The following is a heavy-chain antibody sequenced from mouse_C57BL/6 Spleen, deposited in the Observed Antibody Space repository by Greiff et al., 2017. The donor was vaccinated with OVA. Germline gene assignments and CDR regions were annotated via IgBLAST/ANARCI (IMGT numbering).Heavy chain of an antibody. Sequence: VLLKESGPGLVKPSQSLSLTCSVTGYSITSGYYWNWIRQFPGNKLEWMGFLSNDGSNNYNPSLKNRISITRDTSKNQVFLQLNRVTTEDTATYASASDYYGSSGMDYWGQGTSVTVSS. V-gene: IGHV3-6*01. CDR2: LSNDGSN. CDR3: ASDYYGSSGMDY. J-gene: IGHJ4*01. D-gene: IGHD1-1*01. CDR1: GYSITSGYY.